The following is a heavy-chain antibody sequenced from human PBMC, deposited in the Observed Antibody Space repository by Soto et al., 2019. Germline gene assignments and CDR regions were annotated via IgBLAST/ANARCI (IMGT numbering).Heavy chain of an antibody. CDR3: AKDSLGGGLHLGPQNYYGLDV. V-gene: IGHV3-23*01. D-gene: IGHD3-16*01. J-gene: IGHJ6*02. Sequence: PWGSLRLSCAASGFTFSSYAMSWVRQAPGKGLEWVSGFSGSGGSTYYADSVKGRFTISRDNSKDTLYLQMNSLRAEDTAVYYCAKDSLGGGLHLGPQNYYGLDVWGLGTTVTVSS. CDR2: FSGSGGST. CDR1: GFTFSSYA.